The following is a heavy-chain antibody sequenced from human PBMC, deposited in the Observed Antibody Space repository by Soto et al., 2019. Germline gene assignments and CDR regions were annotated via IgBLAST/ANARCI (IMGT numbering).Heavy chain of an antibody. CDR1: GYTFTSYG. D-gene: IGHD3-9*01. Sequence: QVQLVQSGAEVKKPGASVKVSCKASGYTFTSYGISWVRQAPGQGLEWMGWISAYNGNTNYAQKLQGRVTMTTDTSTSTADMELRSLRSDDTAVYYCARDRGYDILTGYYTVFAYWGQGTLVTVSS. CDR2: ISAYNGNT. CDR3: ARDRGYDILTGYYTVFAY. J-gene: IGHJ4*02. V-gene: IGHV1-18*01.